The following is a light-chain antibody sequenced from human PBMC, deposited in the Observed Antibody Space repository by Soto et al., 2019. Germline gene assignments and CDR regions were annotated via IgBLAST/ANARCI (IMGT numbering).Light chain of an antibody. J-gene: IGKJ1*01. CDR3: QQRSNWQWT. CDR1: QSVSSY. V-gene: IGKV3-11*01. CDR2: DTS. Sequence: EIVLTQSPATLSLSPGERATLSCRASQSVSSYLAWYPQKPGQAPRLRIYDTSNRAIGIPARFSGSGSGTDFTLTIRSLEPEEFAVYYCQQRSNWQWTFGQGTKVAIK.